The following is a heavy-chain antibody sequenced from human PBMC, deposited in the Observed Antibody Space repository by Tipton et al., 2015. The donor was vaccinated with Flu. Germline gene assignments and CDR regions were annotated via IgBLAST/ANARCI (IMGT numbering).Heavy chain of an antibody. V-gene: IGHV3-9*01. CDR1: GFNFGGYA. J-gene: IGHJ2*01. Sequence: AASGFNFGGYAMHWVRQAPGKGLEWVSGIRWNSDSMTYADSVRGRFTISRDNAKNSLYLQMNSLRVEDTAVYYCARDHPEYVDNPQWYFDLWGRGTLVAVSS. CDR3: ARDHPEYVDNPQWYFDL. CDR2: IRWNSDSM. D-gene: IGHD2/OR15-2a*01.